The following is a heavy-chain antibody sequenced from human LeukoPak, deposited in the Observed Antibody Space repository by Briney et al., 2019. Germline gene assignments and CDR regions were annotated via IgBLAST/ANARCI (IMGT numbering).Heavy chain of an antibody. CDR3: PAGERQLFR. Sequence: SETLTLTCSASGGSISCFYWSWILQPAGKGLQWIGCIYPSGSNIYNPSLKRRVTMSLDKSKNHFSLKLTTVTAADTAVFYCPAGERQLFRRGKGTLVTFSS. CDR2: IYPSGSN. V-gene: IGHV4-4*07. D-gene: IGHD6-6*01. CDR1: GGSISCFY. J-gene: IGHJ4*02.